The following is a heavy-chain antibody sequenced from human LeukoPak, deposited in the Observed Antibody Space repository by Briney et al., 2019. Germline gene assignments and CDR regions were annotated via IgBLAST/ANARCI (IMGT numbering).Heavy chain of an antibody. Sequence: GASVKVSCKVSGYTLTELSMHWVRQAPGKGLEWMGGIIPIFGTANYAQKFQGRVTITADESTSTAYMELSSLRSEDTAVYYCARAAYSSSYAAGYWGQGTLVTVSS. CDR1: GYTLTELS. CDR2: IIPIFGTA. V-gene: IGHV1-69*13. CDR3: ARAAYSSSYAAGY. D-gene: IGHD6-6*01. J-gene: IGHJ4*02.